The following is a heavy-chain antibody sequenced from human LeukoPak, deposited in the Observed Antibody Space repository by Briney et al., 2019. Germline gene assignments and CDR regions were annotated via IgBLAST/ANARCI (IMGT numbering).Heavy chain of an antibody. V-gene: IGHV4-4*07. J-gene: IGHJ6*02. Sequence: SETLSLTCTVSGGSISSYYWSWIRQPAGKGLEWIGRIYTSGSTNYNPSLKSRVTMSVDTSKNQFSLKLSSVTAADTAVYYCARHERFTMVRGVYHYGMDVWGQGTTVTVSS. D-gene: IGHD3-10*01. CDR1: GGSISSYY. CDR3: ARHERFTMVRGVYHYGMDV. CDR2: IYTSGST.